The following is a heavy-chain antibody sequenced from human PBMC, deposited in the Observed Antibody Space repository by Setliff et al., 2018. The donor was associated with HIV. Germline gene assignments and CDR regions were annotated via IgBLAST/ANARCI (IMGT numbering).Heavy chain of an antibody. V-gene: IGHV4-59*08. CDR3: ARQFRYPNRAVAGVDY. D-gene: IGHD6-19*01. Sequence: ETLSLTCTVSGGSISTYYWSWIRQPPGKGLEWIGYIFYSGSTNYNPSLKSRVTISVDTSKNQFSLKLSSVTAADTAIYFCARQFRYPNRAVAGVDYWGQGTLVTVSS. CDR1: GGSISTYY. CDR2: IFYSGST. J-gene: IGHJ4*02.